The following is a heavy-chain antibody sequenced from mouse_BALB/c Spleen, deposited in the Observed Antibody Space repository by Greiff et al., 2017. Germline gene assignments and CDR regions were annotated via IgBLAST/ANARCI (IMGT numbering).Heavy chain of an antibody. CDR3: ARYDYYAMDY. CDR1: GYAFSSYW. J-gene: IGHJ4*01. Sequence: QVQLKESGAELVRPGSSVKISCKASGYAFSSYWMNWVKQRPGQGLEWIGQIYPGDGDTNYNGKFKGKATLTADKSSSTAYMQLSSLTSEDSAVYFCARYDYYAMDYWGQGTSVTVSS. V-gene: IGHV1-80*01. CDR2: IYPGDGDT.